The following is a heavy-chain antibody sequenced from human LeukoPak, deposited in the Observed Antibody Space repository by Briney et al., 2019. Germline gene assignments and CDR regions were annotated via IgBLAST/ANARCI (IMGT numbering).Heavy chain of an antibody. D-gene: IGHD6-19*01. J-gene: IGHJ4*02. V-gene: IGHV3-23*01. CDR3: AKDGAVAGTEPYYFDY. CDR2: ISGSGGST. CDR1: GFTFSTYT. Sequence: GGSLRLSCAASGFTFSTYTMTWVRQAPGKGLEWVSSISGSGGSTYYADSVKGRFTISRDNSKNTLYLQMNSLRAEDTAVYYCAKDGAVAGTEPYYFDYWGQGTLVTVPS.